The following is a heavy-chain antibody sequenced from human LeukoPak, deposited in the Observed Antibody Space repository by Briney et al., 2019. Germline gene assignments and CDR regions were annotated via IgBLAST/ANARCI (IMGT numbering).Heavy chain of an antibody. D-gene: IGHD3-22*01. CDR2: IHYNGST. V-gene: IGHV4-39*01. J-gene: IGHJ4*02. CDR1: GGSIRSSSYY. Sequence: PSETLSLTCTVSGGSIRSSSYYWGWIRQPPGKGLEWIGSIHYNGSTYYNPSLKSRVTISVDTSKNQISLKLGSVTAADTAVYYCASFRGEVEISMIVVAVDHWGQGTLVTVSS. CDR3: ASFRGEVEISMIVVAVDH.